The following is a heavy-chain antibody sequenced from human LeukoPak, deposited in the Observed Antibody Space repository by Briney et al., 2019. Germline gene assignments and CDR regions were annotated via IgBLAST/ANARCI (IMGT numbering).Heavy chain of an antibody. V-gene: IGHV5-51*01. D-gene: IGHD3-16*02. CDR1: GYSFTSYW. J-gene: IGHJ4*02. Sequence: GESLKIPCKGSGYSFTSYWIGWVRQMPGKGLGWMGIIYPGDSDTRYSPSFQGQVTISADKSISTAYLQWSSLKASDTAMYYCYRLYTHPHFDYWGQGTLVTVSS. CDR2: IYPGDSDT. CDR3: YRLYTHPHFDY.